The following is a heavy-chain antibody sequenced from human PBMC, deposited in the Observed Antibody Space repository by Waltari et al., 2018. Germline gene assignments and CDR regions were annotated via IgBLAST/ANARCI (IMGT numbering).Heavy chain of an antibody. Sequence: EVQLLESGGDLIEPGWSLRLYCSASGFPFSHFAMTWVRQAPGKRLEWVSSISGSGGTSYYTDSVTGRFTVSRDNSDNTLYLQMNNLRADDTGIYYCAKDRGSGRIFFDSWGRGTLVVVSS. CDR3: AKDRGSGRIFFDS. CDR2: ISGSGGTS. J-gene: IGHJ4*02. D-gene: IGHD3-10*01. CDR1: GFPFSHFA. V-gene: IGHV3-23*01.